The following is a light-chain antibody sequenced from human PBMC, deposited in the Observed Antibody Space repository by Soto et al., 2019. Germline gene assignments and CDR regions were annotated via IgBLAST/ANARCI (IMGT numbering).Light chain of an antibody. J-gene: IGKJ1*01. CDR3: QQSYSNPRT. V-gene: IGKV1-39*01. Sequence: DIQISQSRSTRYGPVGARDTNTCRASQTISSWLAWYQQKPGKAPKLLIYAASSLQSGVPSRFSGSGSGTDFTLTISSLQPEDFATYYCQQSYSNPRTFGQGTRWIS. CDR1: QTISSW. CDR2: AAS.